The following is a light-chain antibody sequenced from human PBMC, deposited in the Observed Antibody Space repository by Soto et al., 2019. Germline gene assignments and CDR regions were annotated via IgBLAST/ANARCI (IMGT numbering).Light chain of an antibody. J-gene: IGKJ4*01. Sequence: DIQMIQSPSSLSASVGDRVTITCQASQDISNYLNWYQQKPGKAPKLLIYDPSNLETGVPSRFSGSGSGTDFTFTISSLQPEDIATYYCQQYDNLPPRLTFGGGTKVDIK. CDR2: DPS. CDR3: QQYDNLPPRLT. CDR1: QDISNY. V-gene: IGKV1-33*01.